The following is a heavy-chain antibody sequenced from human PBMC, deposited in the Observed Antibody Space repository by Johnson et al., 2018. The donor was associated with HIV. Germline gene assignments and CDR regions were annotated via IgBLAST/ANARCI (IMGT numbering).Heavy chain of an antibody. J-gene: IGHJ3*02. Sequence: QVQLVESGGGVVQPGRSLRLSCAASGFNFSSYAMHWVRQAPGKGLEWVAVISYDGSNKYYADSVKGRFTIPRDNSKNTLYLQMNSLRAEDTAVYYCASRSYGYVRHAFDIWGQGTMVTVSS. D-gene: IGHD5-18*01. CDR3: ASRSYGYVRHAFDI. CDR2: ISYDGSNK. CDR1: GFNFSSYA. V-gene: IGHV3-30*04.